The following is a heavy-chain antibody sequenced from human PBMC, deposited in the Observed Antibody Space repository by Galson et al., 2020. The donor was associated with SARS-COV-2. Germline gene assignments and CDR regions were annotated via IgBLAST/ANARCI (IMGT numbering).Heavy chain of an antibody. D-gene: IGHD3-10*01. V-gene: IGHV3-30*01. CDR2: ISHDGTNK. Sequence: GGSLRLSCAASGFTFSSYAMHWVRQAPGKGLEWVAVISHDGTNKNYADSVKGRFTISRDNSKNTLYLQMNSLRAEDTAVYYCVLGSGSYYTPFDYWGQGTLFTVSS. J-gene: IGHJ4*02. CDR3: VLGSGSYYTPFDY. CDR1: GFTFSSYA.